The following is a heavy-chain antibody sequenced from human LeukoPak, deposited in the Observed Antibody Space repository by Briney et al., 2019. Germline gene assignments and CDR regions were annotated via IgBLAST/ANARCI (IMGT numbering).Heavy chain of an antibody. CDR1: GFTFSSYS. D-gene: IGHD2-2*01. CDR3: ARAQSSHYYYYGMDV. V-gene: IGHV3-21*04. J-gene: IGHJ6*02. Sequence: GGSLRLSCAASGFTFSSYSMNWVRQAPGKGLEWVSSISSSSSYIYYADSVKGRFTISRGNSKNTLYLQMNSLRAEDTAVYYCARAQSSHYYYYGMDVWGQGTTVTVSS. CDR2: ISSSSSYI.